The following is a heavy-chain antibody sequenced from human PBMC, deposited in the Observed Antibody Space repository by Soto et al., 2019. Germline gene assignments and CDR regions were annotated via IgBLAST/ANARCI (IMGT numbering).Heavy chain of an antibody. CDR1: GYTFTSYY. Sequence: ASVKVSCKASGYTFTSYYMHWVRQAPGQGLEWKGIINPSGGSTSYAQKFQGRVTMTRDTSTSTVYMELSSLRSEDTAVYYCARTPGGYCSGGSCYRGIWFDPWGQGTLVTVSS. V-gene: IGHV1-46*03. J-gene: IGHJ5*02. D-gene: IGHD2-15*01. CDR3: ARTPGGYCSGGSCYRGIWFDP. CDR2: INPSGGST.